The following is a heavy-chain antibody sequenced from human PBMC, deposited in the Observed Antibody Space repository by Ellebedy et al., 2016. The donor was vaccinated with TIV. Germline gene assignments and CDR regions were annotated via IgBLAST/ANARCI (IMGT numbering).Heavy chain of an antibody. CDR2: IHYSGTT. Sequence: SETLSLTCTVSGDSISNLYWSWIRQPPGKGLEYIGYIHYSGTTNYNPSLRSRVTLSVDTSKNHSSLTLSSVTAADTAVYYCARLGRPGNTAYYFDYWGQGALVTVSS. D-gene: IGHD1-7*01. CDR1: GDSISNLY. V-gene: IGHV4-59*08. J-gene: IGHJ4*02. CDR3: ARLGRPGNTAYYFDY.